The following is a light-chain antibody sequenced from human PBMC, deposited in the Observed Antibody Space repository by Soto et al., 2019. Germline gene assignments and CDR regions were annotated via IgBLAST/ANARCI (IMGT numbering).Light chain of an antibody. CDR3: RQSRRWWT. V-gene: IGKV2D-29*01. CDR2: EVS. J-gene: IGKJ1*01. CDR1: QDLLHSDGRTY. Sequence: VLTQPPLTLSVTPGQPASISCKSSQDLLHSDGRTYLYWYLQKPGQPPQLLIYEVSNRFSGVPERFSGSGSGTDFTLTISRVEAEDVGVYYCRQSRRWWTFGQGTKVDIK.